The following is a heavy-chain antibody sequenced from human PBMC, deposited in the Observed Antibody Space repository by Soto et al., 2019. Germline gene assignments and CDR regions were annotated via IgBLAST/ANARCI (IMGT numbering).Heavy chain of an antibody. D-gene: IGHD1-20*01. CDR1: GFTFSSYS. CDR3: ARDSGITGTDAFDI. CDR2: ISSSSSTM. Sequence: GGSLRLSCAASGFTFSSYSMNWVRQAPGKGLEWVSYISSSSSTMYYADSVKGRFTISRDNAKNSLFLQMNSLRAEDTAVYYCARDSGITGTDAFDIWGQGTMVTVSS. V-gene: IGHV3-48*01. J-gene: IGHJ3*02.